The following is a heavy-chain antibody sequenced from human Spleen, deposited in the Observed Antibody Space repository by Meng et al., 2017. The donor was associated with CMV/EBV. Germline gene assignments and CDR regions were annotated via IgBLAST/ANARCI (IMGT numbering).Heavy chain of an antibody. J-gene: IGHJ4*02. V-gene: IGHV3-23*01. D-gene: IGHD6-13*01. CDR2: ITGGDAST. CDR1: GFTFSRYA. CDR3: TTFRLAAAGTSY. Sequence: GGSLRLSCAGSGFTFSRYAMGWVRQAPGKGLEWVSAITGGDASTYYADSVKGRSTISRDNSKNTLYLQMSSLKTEDIAVYYCTTFRLAAAGTSYWGQGTLVTVSS.